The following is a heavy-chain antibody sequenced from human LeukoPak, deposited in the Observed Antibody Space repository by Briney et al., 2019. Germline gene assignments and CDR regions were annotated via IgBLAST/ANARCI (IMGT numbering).Heavy chain of an antibody. J-gene: IGHJ4*02. D-gene: IGHD3-3*01. CDR2: ISSSSYI. CDR3: ARESVSYYDFWSGSFDY. Sequence: GGSLRLSCAASGFTFSSYSMNWVRQAPGKGLEWVSSISSSSYIYYADSVKGRFTISRDNAKNSLYLQMNSLRAEDTAVYYCARESVSYYDFWSGSFDYWGKGTLVTVSS. V-gene: IGHV3-21*01. CDR1: GFTFSSYS.